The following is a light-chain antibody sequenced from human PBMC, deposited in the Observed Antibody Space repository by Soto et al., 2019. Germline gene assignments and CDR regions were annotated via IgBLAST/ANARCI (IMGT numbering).Light chain of an antibody. CDR1: QSISSDY. Sequence: EVVLTQSPDTLSLSPGERATLSCRASQSISSDYLVWYQQKPGQAPRLLIYGASSRATGIPDRFSGSESGTDFTLTINRLEPEDFAVYYCEHYVSSPPSVTFDPGTKVDLK. V-gene: IGKV3-20*01. CDR3: EHYVSSPPSVT. CDR2: GAS. J-gene: IGKJ3*01.